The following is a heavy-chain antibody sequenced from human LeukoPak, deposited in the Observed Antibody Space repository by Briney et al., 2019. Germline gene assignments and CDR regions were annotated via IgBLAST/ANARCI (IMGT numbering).Heavy chain of an antibody. V-gene: IGHV3-23*01. CDR2: ISGSGGST. D-gene: IGHD3-22*01. CDR1: GFTFSSYA. CDR3: ARDGETTMIVGLDY. J-gene: IGHJ4*02. Sequence: GGSLRLSCAASGFTFSSYAMSWVRQAPGKGLEWVSAISGSGGSTYYADSVKGRFTISRDNSKNTLYLQMNSLRAEDTAVYYCARDGETTMIVGLDYWGQGTLVTVSS.